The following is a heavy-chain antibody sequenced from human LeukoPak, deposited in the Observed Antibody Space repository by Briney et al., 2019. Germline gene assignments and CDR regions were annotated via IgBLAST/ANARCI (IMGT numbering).Heavy chain of an antibody. CDR3: ARGGVAANFDY. D-gene: IGHD3-3*01. CDR1: GGSISSGGYS. V-gene: IGHV4-30-2*01. Sequence: PSDTLSLTCAVSGGSISSGGYSWSWIRQPPGKGLEWIGYIYHSGSTYYNPSLKSRVTISVDRPKNQFSLKLSSVTAADTAVYYCARGGVAANFDYWGQGTLVTVSS. CDR2: IYHSGST. J-gene: IGHJ4*02.